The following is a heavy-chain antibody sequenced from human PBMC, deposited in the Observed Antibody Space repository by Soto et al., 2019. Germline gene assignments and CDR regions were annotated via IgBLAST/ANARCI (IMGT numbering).Heavy chain of an antibody. CDR3: ARRGGLRWGNYGMDV. CDR2: IYYSGST. CDR1: GGSISSYY. D-gene: IGHD4-17*01. J-gene: IGHJ6*02. V-gene: IGHV4-59*01. Sequence: QVQLQESGPGLVKPSETLSLTCTVSGGSISSYYWSWIRQPPGKGLEWIGYIYYSGSTNYNPSLKRRVTISVDTSKNQFSPKLGSVTAADAAVYYCARRGGLRWGNYGMDVWGQGTTVTVSS.